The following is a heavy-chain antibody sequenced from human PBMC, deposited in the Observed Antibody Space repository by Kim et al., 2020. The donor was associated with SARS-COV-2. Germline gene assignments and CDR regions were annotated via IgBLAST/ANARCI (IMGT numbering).Heavy chain of an antibody. CDR2: IYWDDDK. Sequence: SGPTLVNPTQTLTLTCTFSGFSLTTSGVGVGWIRQPPGKALEWLALIYWDDDKHYSPSLKSRLTITKDTSKNQVVLTMTNLDPVDTATYYCAHRQAGPGQYYFDYWGQGTLVTVSS. V-gene: IGHV2-5*02. CDR1: GFSLTTSGVG. J-gene: IGHJ4*02. D-gene: IGHD6-19*01. CDR3: AHRQAGPGQYYFDY.